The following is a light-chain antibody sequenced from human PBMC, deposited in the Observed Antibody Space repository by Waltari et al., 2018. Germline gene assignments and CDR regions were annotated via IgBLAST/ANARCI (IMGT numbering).Light chain of an antibody. CDR2: DVS. CDR3: QQRSNWPRFS. Sequence: EIVLTQAPATLSLSPGERATLSCRTSQSIADYLAWYQQKPGQSPRLLIYDVSNRVTGIPVRFSGSGSGTDFTLTITSPEPEDFAVYYCQQRSNWPRFSFGQGTKLEIK. J-gene: IGKJ2*01. CDR1: QSIADY. V-gene: IGKV3-11*01.